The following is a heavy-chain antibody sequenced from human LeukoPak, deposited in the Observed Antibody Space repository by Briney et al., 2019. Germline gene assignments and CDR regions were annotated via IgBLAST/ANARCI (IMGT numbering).Heavy chain of an antibody. CDR2: IKQDGSDK. J-gene: IGHJ4*02. D-gene: IGHD4-17*01. V-gene: IGHV3-7*01. CDR3: ARGRGDYRLTPHDY. Sequence: GDSLRLSCAASGFTFTKYWMTWVRQAPGKGLEWVGNIKQDGSDKNYMDSVKGRFTISRDNAKNSLYLQMNSLRAEDTAVYYCARGRGDYRLTPHDYWGQGTLVTVSS. CDR1: GFTFTKYW.